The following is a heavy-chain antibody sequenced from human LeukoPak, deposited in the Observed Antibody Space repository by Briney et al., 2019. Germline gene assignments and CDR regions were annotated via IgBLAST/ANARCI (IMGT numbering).Heavy chain of an antibody. CDR2: IYYSGST. D-gene: IGHD6-13*01. CDR1: GYSISSGYY. J-gene: IGHJ4*02. V-gene: IGHV4-38-2*02. CDR3: ARHGQQLVLNYFDY. Sequence: PSETLSLTCTVSGYSISSGYYWGWIRQPPGKGLEWIGSIYYSGSTYYNPSLKSRVTISVDTSKNQFSLKLSSVTAADTAVYYCARHGQQLVLNYFDYWGQGTLVTVSS.